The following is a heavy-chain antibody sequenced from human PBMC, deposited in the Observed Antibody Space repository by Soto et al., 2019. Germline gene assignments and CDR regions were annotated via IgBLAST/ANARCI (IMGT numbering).Heavy chain of an antibody. CDR3: ARDARGDLYNWFDP. D-gene: IGHD3-10*01. V-gene: IGHV3-21*01. Sequence: PGGSLRLSCAASGFTFSSYAMSWVRQAPGKGLEWVSAISGSSSYIYYADSVKGRFTISRDNAKNSLYLQMNSLRAEDTAVYYCARDARGDLYNWFDPWGQGTLVTVSS. J-gene: IGHJ5*02. CDR1: GFTFSSYA. CDR2: ISGSSSYI.